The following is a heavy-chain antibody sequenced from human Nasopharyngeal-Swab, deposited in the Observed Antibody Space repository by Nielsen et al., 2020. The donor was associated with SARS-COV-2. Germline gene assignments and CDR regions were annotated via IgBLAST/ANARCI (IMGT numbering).Heavy chain of an antibody. CDR1: GFTFSNYA. D-gene: IGHD2-15*01. J-gene: IGHJ6*02. CDR2: ISGSGGST. V-gene: IGHV3-23*01. Sequence: GESLKISCAASGFTFSNYAMTWVRQAPGKGLEWVSVISGSGGSTYYADSVKGRFTISRDNSKNTLYLQMNSLRAEDTAVYYCARYCSGGTCKYYYGMDVWGQGTTVTVSS. CDR3: ARYCSGGTCKYYYGMDV.